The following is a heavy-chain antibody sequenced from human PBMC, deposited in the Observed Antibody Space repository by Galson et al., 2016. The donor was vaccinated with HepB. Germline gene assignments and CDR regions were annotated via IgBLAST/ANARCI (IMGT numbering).Heavy chain of an antibody. CDR2: ISTDGSSA. J-gene: IGHJ4*02. CDR3: ARAPPLPATVGGYDY. CDR1: GFSLSRYW. Sequence: SLRLSCAASGFSLSRYWMHWVRQAPGKGLVWVSRISTDGSSATYADSVKGRFTISRDNAKNTLYLEMNNLRAEDTAVYYCARAPPLPATVGGYDYWGQGTLVTVSS. D-gene: IGHD3-16*01. V-gene: IGHV3-74*01.